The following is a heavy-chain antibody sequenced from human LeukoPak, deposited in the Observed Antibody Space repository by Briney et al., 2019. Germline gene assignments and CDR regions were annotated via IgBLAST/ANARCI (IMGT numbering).Heavy chain of an antibody. CDR2: ITHDRGDE. CDR1: GFTFHTYG. J-gene: IGHJ4*02. D-gene: IGHD2-15*01. V-gene: IGHV3-30*02. Sequence: GGSLRLSCTASGFTFHTYGMHWVRQPPGKGLEWVAFITHDRGDEYYAGSVKGRFTISRDSSKTTLYLQMNSLRAEDTAVYYCYTDIVTVPAPDYWGQGALVTVSS. CDR3: YTDIVTVPAPDY.